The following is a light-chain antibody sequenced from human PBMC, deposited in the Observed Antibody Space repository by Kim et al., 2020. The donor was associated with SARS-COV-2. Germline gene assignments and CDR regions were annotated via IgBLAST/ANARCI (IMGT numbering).Light chain of an antibody. J-gene: IGLJ3*02. CDR3: YSAG. CDR2: KDS. V-gene: IGLV3-27*01. Sequence: SYELTQPSSVSVSPGQTARITCSGDVLAKKYARWFQQKPGQAPVLVIYKDSERPSGIPERFSGSSSGTTVTLTISGAQVEDEADYYCYSAGFGGGTQLTVL. CDR1: VLAKKY.